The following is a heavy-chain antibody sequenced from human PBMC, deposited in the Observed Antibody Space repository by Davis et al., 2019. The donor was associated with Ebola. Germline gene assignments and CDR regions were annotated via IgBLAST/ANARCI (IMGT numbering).Heavy chain of an antibody. Sequence: PGGSLRLSCAASGFTVSSNYMSWVRQAPGKGLEWVSVIYSGGSTYYADSVKGRFTISRDNSKNTLYLQMNSLRAEDTAVYYCARAVWSSRHADYWGQGTLVTVSS. CDR1: GFTVSSNY. D-gene: IGHD6-13*01. V-gene: IGHV3-53*01. CDR3: ARAVWSSRHADY. J-gene: IGHJ4*02. CDR2: IYSGGST.